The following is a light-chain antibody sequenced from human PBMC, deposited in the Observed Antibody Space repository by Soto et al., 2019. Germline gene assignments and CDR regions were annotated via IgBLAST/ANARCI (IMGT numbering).Light chain of an antibody. CDR1: QDIGTY. J-gene: IGKJ1*01. CDR3: QHYYNYPRT. CDR2: AAS. Sequence: AIRMTQSPSSLSASTGDRVTIPCRASQDIGTYLAWYQQKPGKAPKLLIYAASSLQSGVPSRFSGSGSGTDFTLTISWLQYEDFATYYCQHYYNYPRTFGQGTKVDIK. V-gene: IGKV1-8*01.